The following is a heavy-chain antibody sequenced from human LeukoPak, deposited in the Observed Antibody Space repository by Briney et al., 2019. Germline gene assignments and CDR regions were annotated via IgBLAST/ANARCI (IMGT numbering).Heavy chain of an antibody. Sequence: ASVKVSCKASGGTFSSYTISWVRQAPGQGLEWMGRIIPILGIANYAQKFQGRVTITADKSTSTAYMELSSLRSEDTAVYYCARDQGLNPPHTGPFNWFGPWGQGTLVTVSS. CDR1: GGTFSSYT. CDR2: IIPILGIA. V-gene: IGHV1-69*04. CDR3: ARDQGLNPPHTGPFNWFGP. D-gene: IGHD1-14*01. J-gene: IGHJ5*02.